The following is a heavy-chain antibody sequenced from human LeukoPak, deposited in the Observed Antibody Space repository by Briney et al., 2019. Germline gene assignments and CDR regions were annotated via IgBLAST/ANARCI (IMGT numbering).Heavy chain of an antibody. V-gene: IGHV3-30*18. CDR1: GFTFSSYG. CDR2: ISYDGSNK. Sequence: PGGTLRLSCAASGFTFSSYGLHWVRHAPGKGLEWVAFISYDGSNKFCADSVKGRFTISIDNSKNTLYLQMNSLRAEDTAMYYCAKNTGPYDGLIDSWGQGPLVIVSS. J-gene: IGHJ4*02. D-gene: IGHD3-9*01. CDR3: AKNTGPYDGLIDS.